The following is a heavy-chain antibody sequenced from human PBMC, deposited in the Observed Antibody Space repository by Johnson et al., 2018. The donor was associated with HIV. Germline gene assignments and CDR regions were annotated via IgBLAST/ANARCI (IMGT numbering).Heavy chain of an antibody. CDR3: ARDRSENAFDI. CDR1: GFTFINYA. V-gene: IGHV3-23*04. CDR2: ISGSGGST. J-gene: IGHJ3*02. Sequence: VQLVESGGGVVQPGGSLRLSCAASGFTFINYAMSWVRQAPGKGLEWVSTISGSGGSTYYADSVKGRFTISRDNSKNTLYLQMNSLRAEDTAVYYCARDRSENAFDIWGQGTMVTVSS.